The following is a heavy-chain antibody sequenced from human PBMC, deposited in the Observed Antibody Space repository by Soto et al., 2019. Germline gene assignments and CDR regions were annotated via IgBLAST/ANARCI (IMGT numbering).Heavy chain of an antibody. Sequence: QLQLQESGPGLVKPSETLSLTCTVSGGSISSSSYYWGWIRQPPGKGLEWIGSIYYSGSTYYNPSLTSRVTIPVDTSKNQFSLKLSSVTAADTAVYYCARLPAPPWSSSSNWFDPWGQGTLVTVSS. CDR1: GGSISSSSYY. J-gene: IGHJ5*02. CDR3: ARLPAPPWSSSSNWFDP. D-gene: IGHD6-6*01. CDR2: IYYSGST. V-gene: IGHV4-39*01.